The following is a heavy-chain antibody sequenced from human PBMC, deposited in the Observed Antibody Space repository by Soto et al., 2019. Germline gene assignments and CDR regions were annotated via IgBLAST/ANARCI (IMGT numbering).Heavy chain of an antibody. CDR3: ARKAYYYDSSGYPPLDP. CDR2: MNPNSGNT. Sequence: QVQLVQSGAEVKKPGASVKVSCKASGYTFTSYDINWVRQATAQGLEWMGWMNPNSGNTGYAQKFQGRVTMTRNTSISTAYMELSSLRSEDTAVYYCARKAYYYDSSGYPPLDPWGQGTLVTVSS. V-gene: IGHV1-8*01. J-gene: IGHJ5*02. CDR1: GYTFTSYD. D-gene: IGHD3-22*01.